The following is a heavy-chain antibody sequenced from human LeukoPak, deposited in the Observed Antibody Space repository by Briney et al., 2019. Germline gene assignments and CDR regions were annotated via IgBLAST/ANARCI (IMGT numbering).Heavy chain of an antibody. Sequence: TSQTLSLTCTVSGGSISSADYYWSWIRQPPGKGLEWIGYIYYSGSTYYNPSLKSRVTISIDTSKNQFSLKLSSVTAADTAVYYCARVFGSREKYYFYYYAMDVWGQGTTVTVSS. V-gene: IGHV4-30-4*01. CDR2: IYYSGST. CDR3: ARVFGSREKYYFYYYAMDV. CDR1: GGSISSADYY. D-gene: IGHD3-10*01. J-gene: IGHJ6*02.